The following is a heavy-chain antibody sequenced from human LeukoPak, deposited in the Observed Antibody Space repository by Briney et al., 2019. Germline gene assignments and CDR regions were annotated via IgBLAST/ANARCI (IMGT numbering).Heavy chain of an antibody. CDR3: AKDPNRFGG. V-gene: IGHV3-23*01. D-gene: IGHD2-15*01. Sequence: GGSLRLSCAASGFTFSGYAMSWVRQAPGKGLEWVSAIRGSGGSTYYGDSVKGRLTISRDNSKNTLYLQVNSLRAEDTAVYYCAKDPNRFGGWGQGTLVTVSS. CDR2: IRGSGGST. J-gene: IGHJ4*02. CDR1: GFTFSGYA.